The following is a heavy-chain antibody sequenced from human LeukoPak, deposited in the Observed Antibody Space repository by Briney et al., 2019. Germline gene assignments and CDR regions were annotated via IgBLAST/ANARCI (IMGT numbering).Heavy chain of an antibody. V-gene: IGHV4-34*01. CDR3: ARHGYSSGWYRGAFDI. CDR2: INHSGST. J-gene: IGHJ3*02. CDR1: GGSFSGYY. Sequence: PSETLSLTCAVYGGSFSGYYWSWIRQPPGKGLEWIGEINHSGSTNYNPSLKSRVTISVDTSKNQFSLKLSSVTAADTAVYYCARHGYSSGWYRGAFDIWGQGTMVTVSS. D-gene: IGHD6-19*01.